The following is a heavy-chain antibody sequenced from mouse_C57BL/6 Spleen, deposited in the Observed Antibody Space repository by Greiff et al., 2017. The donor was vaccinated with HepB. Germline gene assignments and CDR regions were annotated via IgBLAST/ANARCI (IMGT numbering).Heavy chain of an antibody. J-gene: IGHJ1*03. CDR2: IYPGDGDT. D-gene: IGHD1-1*01. V-gene: IGHV1-80*01. CDR1: GYAFSSYW. CDR3: ARRAVVATAHWYFDV. Sequence: VQVVESGAELVKPGASVKISCKASGYAFSSYWMNWVKQRPGKGLEWIGQIYPGDGDTNYNGKFKGKATLTADKSSSTAYMQLSSLTSEDSAVYFCARRAVVATAHWYFDVWGTGTTVTVSS.